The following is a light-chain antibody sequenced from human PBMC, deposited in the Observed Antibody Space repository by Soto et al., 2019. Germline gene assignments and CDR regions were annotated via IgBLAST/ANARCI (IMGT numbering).Light chain of an antibody. J-gene: IGKJ2*01. CDR1: QSVSSN. Sequence: EIVMTQSPATLSVSPGERATLSCRASQSVSSNLGWYQQKPGQAPRLLIYGASTRATGIPARFSGSGSGTELTLTISSLQSQDFAVYYCQQYNNWPVTFGQGTKLQIK. CDR2: GAS. V-gene: IGKV3-15*01. CDR3: QQYNNWPVT.